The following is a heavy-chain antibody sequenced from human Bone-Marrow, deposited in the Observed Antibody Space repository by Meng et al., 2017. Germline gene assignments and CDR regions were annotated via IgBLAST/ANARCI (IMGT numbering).Heavy chain of an antibody. CDR2: IWYDGSNK. CDR3: ARDTFAVRGLFDY. V-gene: IGHV3-33*08. D-gene: IGHD3-10*01. Sequence: GGSLRLSCAASGFTFSDYYMSWIRQAPGKGLEWVAVIWYDGSNKYYADSVKGRFTISRDNSKNTLYLQMNSLRAEDTAVYFCARDTFAVRGLFDYWGQGTLVTV. J-gene: IGHJ4*02. CDR1: GFTFSDYY.